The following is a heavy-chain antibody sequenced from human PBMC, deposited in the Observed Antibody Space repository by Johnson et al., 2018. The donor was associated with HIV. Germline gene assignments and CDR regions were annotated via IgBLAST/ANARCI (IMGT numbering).Heavy chain of an antibody. CDR3: ARNGLIPAAKGVAFDI. J-gene: IGHJ3*02. V-gene: IGHV3-30*04. CDR2: ISYDGSNK. Sequence: QVQLVESGGGVVQPGRSLRLSCAASGFTFSSYAMHWVRQAPGKGLEWVAVISYDGSNKYYADSVKGRFNISRDSSKNTLYLQMNSLRAEDTAVYYCARNGLIPAAKGVAFDIWGQGTMVTVSA. CDR1: GFTFSSYA. D-gene: IGHD2-2*01.